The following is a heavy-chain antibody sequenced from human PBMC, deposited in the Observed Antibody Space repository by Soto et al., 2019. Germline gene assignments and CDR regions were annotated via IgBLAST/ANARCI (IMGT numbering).Heavy chain of an antibody. J-gene: IGHJ4*02. Sequence: QVQVQQWGAGLLKPSETLTLTCAVYGGSFNPYYWSWVRQPPGKGLEWIAEIQQGGGTYYNPSLKSRIAISLDTSKSQFSLNLNSVNDADTAVYYCAIGQGGTNYWGQGSLVIVSS. CDR3: AIGQGGTNY. CDR2: IQQGGGT. D-gene: IGHD3-16*01. CDR1: GGSFNPYY. V-gene: IGHV4-34*02.